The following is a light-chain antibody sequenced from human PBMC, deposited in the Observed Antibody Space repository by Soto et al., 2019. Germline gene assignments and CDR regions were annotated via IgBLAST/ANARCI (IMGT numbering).Light chain of an antibody. J-gene: IGKJ5*01. Sequence: EIVLTQSPATQSVSPGERATLSCRASQSVNQKLGWYQQKPGQAPRLLIYVASYRATGIPARFSGSGSGTEYTLTISNLQAEDFAVYYCQQFNNWPHTFGQGTRLEI. V-gene: IGKV3-15*01. CDR3: QQFNNWPHT. CDR1: QSVNQK. CDR2: VAS.